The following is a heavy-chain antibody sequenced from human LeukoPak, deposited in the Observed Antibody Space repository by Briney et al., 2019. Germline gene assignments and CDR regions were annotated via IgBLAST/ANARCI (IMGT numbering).Heavy chain of an antibody. CDR1: GGSISSYY. J-gene: IGHJ3*02. D-gene: IGHD5-24*01. V-gene: IGHV4-59*01. CDR3: ASGEMATITGDAFDI. CDR2: IYYSGST. Sequence: SETLSLTCTVSGGSISSYYWSWIRQPPGKGLEWIGYIYYSGSTNYNPSLKSRVTISVDTSKNQFSLKLSSVTAADTAVYYCASGEMATITGDAFDIWGQGTMVTVSS.